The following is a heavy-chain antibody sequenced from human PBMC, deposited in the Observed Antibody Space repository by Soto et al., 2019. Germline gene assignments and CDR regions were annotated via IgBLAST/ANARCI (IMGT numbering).Heavy chain of an antibody. CDR2: IYYSGST. CDR1: GGSISSSSYY. J-gene: IGHJ4*02. CDR3: ARSSRQWLVPVIGDY. D-gene: IGHD6-19*01. Sequence: SETLSLTCTVSGGSISSSSYYWGWIRQPPGKGLEWIGSIYYSGSTYYNPSLKSRVTISVDTSKNQFSLKLSSVTAADTAVYYCARSSRQWLVPVIGDYWGQGTLVTVSS. V-gene: IGHV4-39*01.